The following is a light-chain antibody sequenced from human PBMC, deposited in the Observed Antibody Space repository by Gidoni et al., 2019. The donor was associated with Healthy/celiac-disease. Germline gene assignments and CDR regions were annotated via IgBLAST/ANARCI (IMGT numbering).Light chain of an antibody. CDR1: QSVSSH. CDR2: DAS. V-gene: IGKV3-11*01. Sequence: EIVLTQSPATLSLSPGERATLSCRASQSVSSHLAWYQQKPGQAPRLLIYDASNRATGIPARFSGSGSGTDFTLTISSLGPEDFAVYYCQQRSNWPPRLTFGGGTKVEIK. J-gene: IGKJ4*01. CDR3: QQRSNWPPRLT.